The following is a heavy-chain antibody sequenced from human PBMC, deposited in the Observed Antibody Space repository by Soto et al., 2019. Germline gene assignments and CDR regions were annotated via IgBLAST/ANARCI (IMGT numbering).Heavy chain of an antibody. V-gene: IGHV4-30-2*05. D-gene: IGHD3-3*01. CDR3: ARGSVGLRFLEWLPPSDY. CDR1: GASIRSTSYS. J-gene: IGHJ4*02. CDR2: IYHSGST. Sequence: SETLSLICAISGASIRSTSYSWSWIRQPLGRGLEWIWYIYHSGSTYYNPSLKSRVTMSVDTSKNQFSLKLSSVTAADTAVYYCARGSVGLRFLEWLPPSDYWGQGTLVTVSS.